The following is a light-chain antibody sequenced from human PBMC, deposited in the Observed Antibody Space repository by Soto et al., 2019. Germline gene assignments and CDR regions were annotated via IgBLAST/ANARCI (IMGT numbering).Light chain of an antibody. V-gene: IGKV1-39*01. CDR3: QQSYTTPRT. Sequence: DIQMTQSPSSLSAAIGDSVTITCRASQTIIGYLNWYQQKPGKAPRLLIDAASNLQSGVPSRFRGSGSETEFTLTSTSLQPEDFATYYCQQSYTTPRTFDQGTKVEFQ. CDR2: AAS. J-gene: IGKJ1*01. CDR1: QTIIGY.